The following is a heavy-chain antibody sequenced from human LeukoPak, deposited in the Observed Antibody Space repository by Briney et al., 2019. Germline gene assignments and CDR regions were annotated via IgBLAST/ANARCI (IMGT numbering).Heavy chain of an antibody. CDR2: IYSGGST. CDR1: GFTVSSNY. J-gene: IGHJ4*02. V-gene: IGHV3-66*02. CDR3: ARASIAARPFDY. D-gene: IGHD6-6*01. Sequence: PGGSLRLPCAASGFTVSSNYMSWVRQAPGKGLEWVSVIYSGGSTYYADSVKGRFTISRDNSKNTLYLQMNSLRAEDTAVYYCARASIAARPFDYWGQGTLVTVSS.